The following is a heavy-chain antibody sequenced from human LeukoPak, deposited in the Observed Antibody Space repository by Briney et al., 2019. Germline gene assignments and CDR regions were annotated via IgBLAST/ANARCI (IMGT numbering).Heavy chain of an antibody. J-gene: IGHJ3*02. CDR1: GFTFTSSA. CDR2: IVIGSGNT. CDR3: AAAAAGTAAFDI. D-gene: IGHD6-13*01. Sequence: ASVKVSCKASGFTFTSSATQWVRQARGQRLEWIGWIVIGSGNTNYAQKFQERVTITRDMSTSTAYMELSSLRSEDTAVYYCAAAAAGTAAFDIWGQGTMVTVSS. V-gene: IGHV1-58*02.